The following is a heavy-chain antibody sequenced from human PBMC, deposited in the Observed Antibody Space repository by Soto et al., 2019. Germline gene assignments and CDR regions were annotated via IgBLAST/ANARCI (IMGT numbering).Heavy chain of an antibody. Sequence: SETLSLTCTVSGCTISSYYWSWFRQSTGKRMERIGYVHHSWGSSYNPSLQSRVAISLDTSKSQFSLKVTSVTATDTAVYYCARQGFGPLHGLVDVWGQGTTVTVSS. CDR2: VHHSWGS. CDR3: ARQGFGPLHGLVDV. J-gene: IGHJ6*02. CDR1: GCTISSYY. V-gene: IGHV4-59*08. D-gene: IGHD3-10*01.